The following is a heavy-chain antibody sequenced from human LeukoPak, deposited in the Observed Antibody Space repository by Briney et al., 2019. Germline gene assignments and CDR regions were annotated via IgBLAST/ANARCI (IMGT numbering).Heavy chain of an antibody. J-gene: IGHJ5*02. CDR1: GGSISGYY. CDR2: IYTSGST. V-gene: IGHV4-4*07. D-gene: IGHD3-10*01. Sequence: SETLSLTCTVSGGSISGYYWRWIRQPAGKGLEWIGRIYTSGSTNYNPSLKSRVTMSVDTSKNQFSLKLSSVTAADTAVYYCAREVTMVRGDRDWFDPWGQGTLVTVSS. CDR3: AREVTMVRGDRDWFDP.